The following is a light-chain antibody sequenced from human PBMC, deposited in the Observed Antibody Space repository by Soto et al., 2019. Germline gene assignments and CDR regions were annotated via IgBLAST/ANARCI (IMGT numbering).Light chain of an antibody. CDR2: AAS. V-gene: IGKV1-9*01. Sequence: DIQLTQSPSFLSTSVGDRVTITCRASQDIRNYLAWYQQKPGKAPKVLIYAASTLLSGVPSRFSGSGSGTEFSLTISSLQPEDFATYYCQQLDSYPRTFGPGTKVDIX. J-gene: IGKJ1*01. CDR3: QQLDSYPRT. CDR1: QDIRNY.